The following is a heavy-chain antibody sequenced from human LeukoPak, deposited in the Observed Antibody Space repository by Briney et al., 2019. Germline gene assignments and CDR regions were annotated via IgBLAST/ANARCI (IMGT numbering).Heavy chain of an antibody. CDR1: GYTFTDYY. D-gene: IGHD2-2*01. J-gene: IGHJ6*02. Sequence: ASVKVSCKASGYTFTDYYVHWVRQAPGQGLEWMGWINPNGGGTEYAQKFQGRVTMTRDTSISTAYMDLSRLGSDDTAMYYCARDHCTSNSCYEDFYYGMDVWGQGTTVTVSS. V-gene: IGHV1-2*02. CDR2: INPNGGGT. CDR3: ARDHCTSNSCYEDFYYGMDV.